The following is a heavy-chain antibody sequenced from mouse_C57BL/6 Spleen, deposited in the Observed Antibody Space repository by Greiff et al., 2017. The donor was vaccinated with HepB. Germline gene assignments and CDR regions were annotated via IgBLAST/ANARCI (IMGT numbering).Heavy chain of an antibody. D-gene: IGHD2-2*01. CDR1: GYTFTGYW. Sequence: VQLVESGAELMKPGASVKLSCKATGYTFTGYWIEWVKQRPGHGLEWIGEILPGSGSTNYNEKFKGKATFTADKSSSTAYMELRSLTSEDSAVYYCTRSVGYPSWFAYWGQGTLVTVSA. CDR2: ILPGSGST. V-gene: IGHV1-9*01. J-gene: IGHJ3*01. CDR3: TRSVGYPSWFAY.